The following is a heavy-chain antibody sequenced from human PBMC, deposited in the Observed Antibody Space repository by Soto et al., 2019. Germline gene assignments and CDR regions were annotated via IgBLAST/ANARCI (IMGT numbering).Heavy chain of an antibody. Sequence: SETLSLTCTVSGGSISSYYWSWIRQPPGKGLEWIGFISYSGSTYYNASLKSRVTISVDTSKNQFSLNLSFVNAADTAVYYCATMGTPATGLYYFDYWGQGTLVTVSS. V-gene: IGHV4-59*06. CDR1: GGSISSYY. CDR3: ATMGTPATGLYYFDY. J-gene: IGHJ4*02. CDR2: ISYSGST. D-gene: IGHD1-7*01.